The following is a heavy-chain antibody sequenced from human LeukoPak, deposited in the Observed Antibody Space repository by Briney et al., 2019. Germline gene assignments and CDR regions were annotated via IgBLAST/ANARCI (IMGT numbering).Heavy chain of an antibody. CDR2: INHSGST. J-gene: IGHJ5*02. CDR1: GGSFSGYY. D-gene: IGHD5-12*01. Sequence: SETLSLTCAVYGGSFSGYYWSWIRQPPGKGLEWIGEINHSGSTNYNPSLKSRVTISVDTSKNQFSLKLSSVTAADTAVYYCARQIRWLRYWFDPWGQGTLVTASS. CDR3: ARQIRWLRYWFDP. V-gene: IGHV4-34*01.